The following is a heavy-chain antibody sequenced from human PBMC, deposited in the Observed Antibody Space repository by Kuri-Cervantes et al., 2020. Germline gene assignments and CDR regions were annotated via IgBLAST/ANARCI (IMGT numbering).Heavy chain of an antibody. CDR2: ISWNSGSI. CDR1: GFTFDDYA. J-gene: IGHJ3*02. Sequence: SLKISCAASGFTFDDYAMHWVRQAPGKGLEWVSGISWNSGSIGYADSVKGRFTISRDNSKNTLYLQMNSLRAEDTAVYYCARPYIYYDSSGCFPDAFDIWGQGTMVTVSS. CDR3: ARPYIYYDSSGCFPDAFDI. D-gene: IGHD3-22*01. V-gene: IGHV3-9*01.